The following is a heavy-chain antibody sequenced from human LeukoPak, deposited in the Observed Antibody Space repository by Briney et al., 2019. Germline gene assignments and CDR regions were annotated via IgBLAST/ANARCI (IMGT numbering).Heavy chain of an antibody. CDR1: GFTFSSYS. J-gene: IGHJ4*02. CDR2: ISSSSSYI. D-gene: IGHD4-17*01. CDR3: ARGYGDYEGAFDY. Sequence: PGGSLRLSCAASGFTFSSYSMNWVRQAPGKGLEWVSSISSSSSYIYYADSVKGRFTISRDNAKNSLYLQMNSLRAEDTAVYYCARGYGDYEGAFDYWGQGALVTVSS. V-gene: IGHV3-21*01.